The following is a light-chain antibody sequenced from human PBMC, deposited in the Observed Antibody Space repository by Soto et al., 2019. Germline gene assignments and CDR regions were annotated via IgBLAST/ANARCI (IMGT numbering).Light chain of an antibody. CDR1: SGSIASNY. Sequence: NFMLTQPHSVSESPGKTVTISCTRSSGSIASNYVQWYQQRPGSSPTTVIYEDNRRPSGVPDRFSGSIDSSSNSASLTISGLKTEDEADYYCQSYDSSNQVFGGGTKLT. CDR2: EDN. J-gene: IGLJ2*01. V-gene: IGLV6-57*01. CDR3: QSYDSSNQV.